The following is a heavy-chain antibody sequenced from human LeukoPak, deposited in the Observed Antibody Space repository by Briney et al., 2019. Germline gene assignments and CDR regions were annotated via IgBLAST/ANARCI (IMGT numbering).Heavy chain of an antibody. V-gene: IGHV1-2*02. CDR2: INPNSGGT. CDR1: GYTFTGYY. CDR3: ARVTIYSSSSGIDY. Sequence: GASVKVSCKASGYTFTGYYMHWVRQAPGQGLEWMGWINPNSGGTNYAQKFQGRVTMTRDTSISTAYMELSRLRSDDTAVYYCARVTIYSSSSGIDYWGQGTLVTVCS. J-gene: IGHJ4*02. D-gene: IGHD6-6*01.